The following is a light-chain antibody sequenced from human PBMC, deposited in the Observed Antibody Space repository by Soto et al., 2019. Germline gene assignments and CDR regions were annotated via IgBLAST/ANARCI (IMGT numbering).Light chain of an antibody. CDR2: NNN. Sequence: QSVLTQPPSVSGAPGQRVTISCTGSSSTIGAGYDVHWYQQLPGTAPKLLIYNNNNRPSGVPDRFSGSKSGTSASLAITGLQAEDEADYCCQSYDSSLSGSVFGGGTKVTVL. CDR3: QSYDSSLSGSV. V-gene: IGLV1-40*01. CDR1: SSTIGAGYD. J-gene: IGLJ3*02.